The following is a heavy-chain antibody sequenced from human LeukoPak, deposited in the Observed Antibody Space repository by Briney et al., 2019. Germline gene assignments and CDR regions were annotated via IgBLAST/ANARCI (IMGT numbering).Heavy chain of an antibody. D-gene: IGHD4-17*01. Sequence: ASVKVSCKASGYTFTGYYMHWVRQAPGQGLEWMGWMNPNSGNTGYAQKFQGRVTMTRNTSISTAYMELSSLRSEDTAVYYCARGHRGTVGYYYYYGMDVWGQGTTVTVSS. CDR2: MNPNSGNT. V-gene: IGHV1-8*02. CDR3: ARGHRGTVGYYYYYGMDV. CDR1: GYTFTGYY. J-gene: IGHJ6*02.